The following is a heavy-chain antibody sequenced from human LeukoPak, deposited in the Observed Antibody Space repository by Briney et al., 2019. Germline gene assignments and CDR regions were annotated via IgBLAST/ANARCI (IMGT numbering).Heavy chain of an antibody. J-gene: IGHJ4*02. Sequence: SETLSLTCTVSGGSISSDDYYWSWIRQPPGQGLEWIGSIYHTGSTYYNPSLKSRVTISTDASKNQFSLNLSSVTAADTAVYYCARDSGYNYGPFDSWGQGTLVTVSS. V-gene: IGHV4-30-4*01. CDR3: ARDSGYNYGPFDS. CDR1: GGSISSDDYY. D-gene: IGHD5-18*01. CDR2: IYHTGST.